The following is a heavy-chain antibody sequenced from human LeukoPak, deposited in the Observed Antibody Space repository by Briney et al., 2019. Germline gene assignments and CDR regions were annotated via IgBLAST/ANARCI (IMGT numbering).Heavy chain of an antibody. V-gene: IGHV3-7*01. Sequence: PRGSPRPSCAASGFTFRTYWMSWVRQAPGKGLEWVARINQGGGDTYYVESVKGRFTISRDNALNSFFLQMNSLRVEDTAVYYCARLIGELTIYGCWGREPLHTVSS. D-gene: IGHD3-16*01. J-gene: IGHJ4*02. CDR1: GFTFRTYW. CDR3: ARLIGELTIYGC. CDR2: INQGGGDT.